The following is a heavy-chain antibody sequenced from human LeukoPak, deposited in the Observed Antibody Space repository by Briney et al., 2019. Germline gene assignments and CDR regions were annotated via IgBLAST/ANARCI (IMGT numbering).Heavy chain of an antibody. CDR3: ARVSAFSPFDY. V-gene: IGHV1-18*04. D-gene: IGHD3-3*02. CDR2: ISAYNGNT. CDR1: GYTFTTYS. Sequence: ASVKVSCKASGYTFTTYSMHWVRQAPGQGLEWMGWISAYNGNTNYAQKLQGRVTMTTDTSTSTAYMELRSLRSDDTAVYYCARVSAFSPFDYWGQGTLVTVSS. J-gene: IGHJ4*02.